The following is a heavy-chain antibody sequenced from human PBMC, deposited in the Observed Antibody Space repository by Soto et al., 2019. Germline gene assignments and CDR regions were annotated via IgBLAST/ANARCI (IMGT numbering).Heavy chain of an antibody. D-gene: IGHD6-6*01. J-gene: IGHJ6*02. CDR3: ARDRIAARPRYYYYGMDV. CDR1: GGSFSGYY. Sequence: SETLSLTCAVYGGSFSGYYWSWIRPPPGKGLEWIGEINHSGSTNYNPSLKSRVTISVDTSKNQFSLKLSSVTAADTAVYYCARDRIAARPRYYYYGMDVWGQGTTVTVSS. CDR2: INHSGST. V-gene: IGHV4-34*01.